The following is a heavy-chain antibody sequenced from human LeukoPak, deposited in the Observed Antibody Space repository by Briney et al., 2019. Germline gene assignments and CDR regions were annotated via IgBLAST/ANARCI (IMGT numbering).Heavy chain of an antibody. J-gene: IGHJ4*02. Sequence: GGSLRLSCAASGFTFSSYAMSWVRQAPGKGLEWVSGISGSGDRTYYVDSVKGRLTISRDNSKNTLNLQMNSLRAEDTAVHYCAKQGQSSRWYDFDYWGQGTRVTVSS. CDR1: GFTFSSYA. D-gene: IGHD6-13*01. CDR2: ISGSGDRT. CDR3: AKQGQSSRWYDFDY. V-gene: IGHV3-23*01.